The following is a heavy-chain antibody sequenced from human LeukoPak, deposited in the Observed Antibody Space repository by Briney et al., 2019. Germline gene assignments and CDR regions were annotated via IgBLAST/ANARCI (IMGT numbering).Heavy chain of an antibody. V-gene: IGHV4-4*07. J-gene: IGHJ4*02. CDR3: AGGELLWFLDY. Sequence: SETLSLTCTVSGGSISSNYWSWIRQPAGKGLEWVGLIYTSGSTYYKLSLKSRVTMSVDTSKNQFSLKLSSVTAADTAVYYCAGGELLWFLDYWGQGTLVTVSS. CDR2: IYTSGST. D-gene: IGHD3-10*01. CDR1: GGSISSNY.